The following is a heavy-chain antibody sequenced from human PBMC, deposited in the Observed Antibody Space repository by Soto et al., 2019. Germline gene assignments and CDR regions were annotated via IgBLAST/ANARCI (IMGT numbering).Heavy chain of an antibody. Sequence: EASVKVSCKASGFTFTSSAVQWVRQARGQRLEWIGWIVVGSGNTNYAQKFQERVTITRDMSTSTAYMELSSLRSEDTAVYYCAAQGGIADFLIYRMDVWDQGTTVTVSS. V-gene: IGHV1-58*01. J-gene: IGHJ6*02. D-gene: IGHD6-13*01. CDR2: IVVGSGNT. CDR3: AAQGGIADFLIYRMDV. CDR1: GFTFTSSA.